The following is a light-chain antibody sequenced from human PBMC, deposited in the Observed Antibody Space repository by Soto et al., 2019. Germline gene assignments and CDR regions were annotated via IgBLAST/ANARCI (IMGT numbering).Light chain of an antibody. V-gene: IGKV1-5*03. Sequence: DIQMTQSPSTLSASVGDRVTITCRASQSISSWLAWYQQKPGKAPKLLIYKASSLESGVPSRFSGSGSGTEFTLTISSLQPEDIATYYCQQYDNLITFGQGTRLEIK. CDR1: QSISSW. CDR2: KAS. CDR3: QQYDNLIT. J-gene: IGKJ5*01.